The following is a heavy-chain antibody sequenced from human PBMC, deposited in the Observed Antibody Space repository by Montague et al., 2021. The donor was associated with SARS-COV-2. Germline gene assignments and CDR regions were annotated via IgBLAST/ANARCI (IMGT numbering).Heavy chain of an antibody. CDR1: GGSLGTSDYY. D-gene: IGHD5-24*01. J-gene: IGHJ4*02. V-gene: IGHV4-39*01. CDR3: ARGLDGYNWGY. Sequence: SETRSLTCTVSGGSLGTSDYYWGWIRQPPGKGLEWIGSIYYSGSTHYNPSLKSRVTVSVDTSNNPFFLRLSSVTAADTAVYYCARGLDGYNWGYWGQGTLVTVSS. CDR2: IYYSGST.